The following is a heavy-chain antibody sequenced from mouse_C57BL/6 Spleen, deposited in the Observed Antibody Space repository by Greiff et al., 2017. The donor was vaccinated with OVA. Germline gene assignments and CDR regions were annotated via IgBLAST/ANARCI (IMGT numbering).Heavy chain of an antibody. V-gene: IGHV1-59*01. CDR2: IDPSDSYT. D-gene: IGHD1-1*01. CDR1: GYTFTSYW. J-gene: IGHJ1*03. Sequence: QVQLQQPGAELVRPGTSVKLSCKASGYTFTSYWMHWVKQRPGQGLEWIGVIDPSDSYTNYNQKFKGKATLTVDTSSSTAYMQLSSLTSEDSAVYYCARGFITTVVAHWYFDVWGTGTTVTVSS. CDR3: ARGFITTVVAHWYFDV.